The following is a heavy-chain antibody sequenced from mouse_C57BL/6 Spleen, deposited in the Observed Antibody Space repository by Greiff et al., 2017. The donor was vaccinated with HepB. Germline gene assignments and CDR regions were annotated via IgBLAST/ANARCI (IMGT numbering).Heavy chain of an antibody. CDR3: AKGTTVVAPYAMDY. Sequence: VKLVESGPGLVQPSQSLSITCTVSGFSLTSYGVHWVRQSPGKGLEWLGVIWRGGSTDYNAAFMSRLSITKDNSKSQVFFKMNSLQADDTAIYYCAKGTTVVAPYAMDYWGQGTSVTVSS. V-gene: IGHV2-5*01. D-gene: IGHD1-1*01. CDR1: GFSLTSYG. J-gene: IGHJ4*01. CDR2: IWRGGST.